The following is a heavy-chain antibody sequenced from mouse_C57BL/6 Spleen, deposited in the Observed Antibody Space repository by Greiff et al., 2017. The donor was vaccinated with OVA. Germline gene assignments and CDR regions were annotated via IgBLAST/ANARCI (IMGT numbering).Heavy chain of an antibody. Sequence: QVQLQQPGAELVRPGTSVKLSCKASGYTFTSYWMHWVKQRPGQGLEWIGVIDPSDSYTNYNQKFKGKATLTVDKSSSTAYMQLSSLTSEDSAVYYCASPLRGLYYFDYWGQGTTLTVSS. V-gene: IGHV1-59*01. CDR2: IDPSDSYT. D-gene: IGHD1-2*01. J-gene: IGHJ2*01. CDR1: GYTFTSYW. CDR3: ASPLRGLYYFDY.